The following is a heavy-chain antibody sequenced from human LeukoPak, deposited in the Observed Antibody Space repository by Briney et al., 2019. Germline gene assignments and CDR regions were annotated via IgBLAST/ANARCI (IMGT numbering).Heavy chain of an antibody. D-gene: IGHD3-22*01. Sequence: PGGSLRLSCAASGFTFSSYGMHWVRQAPGKGLEWVAVISYDGSNKYYADSVKGRFTISRDNSKNTLYLQMNSLRAEDTAVYYCASSYYYDRPSEYWGQGTLVTVSS. CDR3: ASSYYYDRPSEY. V-gene: IGHV3-30*03. CDR1: GFTFSSYG. J-gene: IGHJ4*02. CDR2: ISYDGSNK.